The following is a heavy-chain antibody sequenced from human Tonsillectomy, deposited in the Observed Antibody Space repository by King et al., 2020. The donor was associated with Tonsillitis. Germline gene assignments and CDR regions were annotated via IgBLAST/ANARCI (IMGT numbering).Heavy chain of an antibody. Sequence: VQLVESGGDLVQPGGSLRLSCAASGFTLTNYWMHWVLQGPGKWLLWVSRINSEESSTNYADSVKGRFTISRDNAKNTLYLQMNSLRAEETAVYYCARPVASTRNAFDIWGQGTMVTVSS. J-gene: IGHJ3*02. CDR2: INSEESST. V-gene: IGHV3-74*01. D-gene: IGHD6-19*01. CDR3: ARPVASTRNAFDI. CDR1: GFTLTNYW.